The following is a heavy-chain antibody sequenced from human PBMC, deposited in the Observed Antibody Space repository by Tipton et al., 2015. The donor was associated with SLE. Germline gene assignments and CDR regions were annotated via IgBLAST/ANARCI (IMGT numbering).Heavy chain of an antibody. Sequence: TLSLTCAVYGGFSSGYYWSWIRQPPGKGLEWIGEINHRGGTNYSPSLRGRITVSIDTSNNQFSLKLTSVTAADTAVYYCARLNKVGAYYKYYYYYGMDVWGQGTTVTVSS. CDR3: ARLNKVGAYYKYYYYYGMDV. CDR2: INHRGGT. CDR1: GGFSSGYY. J-gene: IGHJ6*02. D-gene: IGHD1-26*01. V-gene: IGHV4-34*01.